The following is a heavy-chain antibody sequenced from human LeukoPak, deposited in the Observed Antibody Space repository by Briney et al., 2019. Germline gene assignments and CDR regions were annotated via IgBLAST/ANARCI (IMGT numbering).Heavy chain of an antibody. J-gene: IGHJ4*02. Sequence: PGGSPRLSCAASGFTFSSYWMSWVRQAPGKGLEWVANIKQDGSEKYYVDSVKGRFTISRDNAKNSLYLQMNSLRAEDTAVYYCARVGGRMDFWSGYYFDYWGQGTLVTVSS. CDR2: IKQDGSEK. V-gene: IGHV3-7*01. CDR3: ARVGGRMDFWSGYYFDY. D-gene: IGHD3-3*01. CDR1: GFTFSSYW.